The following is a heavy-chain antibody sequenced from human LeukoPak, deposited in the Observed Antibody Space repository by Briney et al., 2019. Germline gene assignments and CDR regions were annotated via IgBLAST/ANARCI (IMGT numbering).Heavy chain of an antibody. D-gene: IGHD3-9*01. CDR1: GGSFSGYY. V-gene: IGHV4-34*01. CDR3: ASRILRYFDWFSTYFQH. Sequence: PSETLSLTCAVYGGSFSGYYWSWIRQPPGKGLEWIGEINHSGSTNYNPSLKSRVTISVDTSKNQFSLKLSSVTAADTAVYYCASRILRYFDWFSTYFQHWGQGTLVTVSS. J-gene: IGHJ1*01. CDR2: INHSGST.